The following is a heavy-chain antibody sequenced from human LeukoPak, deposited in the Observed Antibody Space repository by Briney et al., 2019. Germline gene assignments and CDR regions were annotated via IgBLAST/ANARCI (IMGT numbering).Heavy chain of an antibody. CDR2: IYDSGSA. J-gene: IGHJ5*02. V-gene: IGHV4-39*01. D-gene: IGHD6-13*01. CDR3: ARHAWGSSWYYWFDP. CDR1: GGSISSSSHY. Sequence: SETLSLTCTVSGGSISSSSHYWGWIRQPPGKGLEWIGSIYDSGSAYYNPSLKSRVTISVDTSKNQFSLKLTSMTAADTAVYYCARHAWGSSWYYWFDPWGQGTLVTVSS.